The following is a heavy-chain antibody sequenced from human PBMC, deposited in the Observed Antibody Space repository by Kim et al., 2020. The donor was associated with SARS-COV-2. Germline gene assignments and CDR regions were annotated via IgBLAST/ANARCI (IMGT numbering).Heavy chain of an antibody. V-gene: IGHV4-39*01. Sequence: SETLSLTCTVSGGSISSSSYYWGWIRQPPGKGLEWIGSIYYSGSTYYNPSLKSRVTISVDTSKNQFSLKLSSVTAADTAVYYCAGDYGFAWSRDFFDIWGQGTMVTVSS. J-gene: IGHJ3*02. CDR2: IYYSGST. CDR1: GGSISSSSYY. D-gene: IGHD3-10*01. CDR3: AGDYGFAWSRDFFDI.